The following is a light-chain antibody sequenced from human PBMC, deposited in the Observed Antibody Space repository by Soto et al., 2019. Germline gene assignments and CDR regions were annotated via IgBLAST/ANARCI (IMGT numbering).Light chain of an antibody. CDR1: QSISSY. V-gene: IGKV3D-20*01. Sequence: EIVLTQSPATLSLSPGERATLSCGASQSISSYLAWYQQKPGLAPRLLIYDASSRATGIPDRFSGSGSGTDFTLTISRLEPEDFAVYYCQQYGGSLTFGPGTQVEIK. CDR3: QQYGGSLT. J-gene: IGKJ3*01. CDR2: DAS.